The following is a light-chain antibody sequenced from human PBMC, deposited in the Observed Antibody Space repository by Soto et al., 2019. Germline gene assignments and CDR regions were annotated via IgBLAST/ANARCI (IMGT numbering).Light chain of an antibody. CDR3: CSYAGSYTFYV. CDR1: SSDVGGYNY. Sequence: QSALTQPRSVSGSPGQSVTLSCTGTSSDVGGYNYVSWYQQYPGKAPKVMIYDVSKRPSGVPDRFSGSKSGNTASLTISGLQAEDEADYYCCSYAGSYTFYVFGTGTKVTVL. V-gene: IGLV2-11*01. J-gene: IGLJ1*01. CDR2: DVS.